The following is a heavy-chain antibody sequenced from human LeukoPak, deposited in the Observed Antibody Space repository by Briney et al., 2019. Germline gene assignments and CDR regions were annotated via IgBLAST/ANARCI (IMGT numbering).Heavy chain of an antibody. J-gene: IGHJ4*02. CDR1: GGTFSSYA. CDR2: IIPIFGTA. CDR3: ARGGMITYDVALGY. V-gene: IGHV1-69*06. Sequence: ASVKVSCKASGGTFSSYAISWLRQAPGQGLEWMGGIIPIFGTANYAQKFQGRVTITADKSTSTAYMELSSLRSEDTAVYYCARGGMITYDVALGYWGQGTLVTVSS. D-gene: IGHD3-16*01.